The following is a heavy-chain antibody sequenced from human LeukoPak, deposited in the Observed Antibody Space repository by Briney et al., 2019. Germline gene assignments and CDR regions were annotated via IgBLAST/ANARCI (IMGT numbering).Heavy chain of an antibody. CDR2: IYYSGST. J-gene: IGHJ4*02. CDR1: GGSISSSSYY. V-gene: IGHV4-39*07. CDR3: ARAWGGSYRPRPFDY. Sequence: SETLSLTCTVSGGSISSSSYYWGWIRQPPGKGLEWIGSIYYSGSTYYNPSLKSRVTISVDTSKNQFSLKLSSVTAADTAVYYCARAWGGSYRPRPFDYWGQGTLVTVSS. D-gene: IGHD3-16*02.